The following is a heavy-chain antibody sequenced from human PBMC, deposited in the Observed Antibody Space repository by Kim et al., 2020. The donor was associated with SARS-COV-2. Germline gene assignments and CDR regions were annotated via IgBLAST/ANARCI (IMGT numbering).Heavy chain of an antibody. V-gene: IGHV1-69*13. J-gene: IGHJ4*02. CDR3: ARDHGSSGYQFDY. D-gene: IGHD3-22*01. Sequence: SVKVSCKASGGTFSSYAISWVRQAPGQGLEWMGGIIPIFGTANYAQKFQGRVTITADESTSTAYMELSSLRSEDTAVYYCARDHGSSGYQFDYWGQGTLVTVSS. CDR1: GGTFSSYA. CDR2: IIPIFGTA.